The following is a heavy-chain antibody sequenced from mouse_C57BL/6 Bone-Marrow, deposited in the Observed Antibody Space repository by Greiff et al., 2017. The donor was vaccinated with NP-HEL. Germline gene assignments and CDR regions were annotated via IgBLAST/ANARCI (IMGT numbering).Heavy chain of an antibody. CDR2: IYPGDGDT. V-gene: IGHV1-82*01. CDR3: ARSATMVTTVDY. CDR1: GYAFSSSW. D-gene: IGHD2-2*01. J-gene: IGHJ2*01. Sequence: VKLMESGPELVKPGASVKISCKASGYAFSSSWMNWVKQRPGKGLEWIGRIYPGDGDTNYNGKFKGKATLTADKSSSTAYMQLSSLTSEDSAVYFCARSATMVTTVDYWGQGTTLTVSS.